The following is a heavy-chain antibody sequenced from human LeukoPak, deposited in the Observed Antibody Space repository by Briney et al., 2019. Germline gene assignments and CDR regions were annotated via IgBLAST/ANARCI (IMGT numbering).Heavy chain of an antibody. D-gene: IGHD1-1*01. CDR2: IWFDGSNK. J-gene: IGHJ4*02. V-gene: IGHV3-33*08. CDR1: GFTFSSYW. CDR3: VRDPSGSGFAFDS. Sequence: GGSLRLSCAASGFTFSSYWMHWVRQAPGKGLEWVAFIWFDGSNKHYADSVKGRFTISRDNSEDTLYLQMDSLGAEDTAVYYCVRDPSGSGFAFDSWGQGALVTVSS.